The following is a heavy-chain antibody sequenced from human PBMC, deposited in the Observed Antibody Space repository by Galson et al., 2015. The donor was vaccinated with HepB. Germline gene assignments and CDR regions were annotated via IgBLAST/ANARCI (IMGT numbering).Heavy chain of an antibody. CDR1: GGSISSYY. V-gene: IGHV4-59*08. CDR2: IYYSGST. J-gene: IGHJ3*02. Sequence: TLSLTCTVSGGSISSYYWSWIRQPPGKGLEWIGYIYYSGSTNYNPSLKSRVTISVDTSKNQFSLKLSSVTAADTAVYYCARHTKTIFGVVVAFDIWGQGTMVTVSS. D-gene: IGHD3-3*01. CDR3: ARHTKTIFGVVVAFDI.